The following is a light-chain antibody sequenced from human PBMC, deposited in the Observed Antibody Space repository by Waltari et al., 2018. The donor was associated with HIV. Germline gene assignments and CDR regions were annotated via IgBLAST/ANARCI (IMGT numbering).Light chain of an antibody. CDR1: ASDIASFDY. J-gene: IGLJ1*01. CDR3: CSYAGTYTYV. V-gene: IGLV2-11*01. Sequence: QSALTQPRSVSVSPGQSVTISFTGTASDIASFDYVSWYQQYPGKASKVLIYEVFQRPSGVPDRFTASKSGITASLTISGLQDEDEADYYCCSYAGTYTYVFGSGTTVTVL. CDR2: EVF.